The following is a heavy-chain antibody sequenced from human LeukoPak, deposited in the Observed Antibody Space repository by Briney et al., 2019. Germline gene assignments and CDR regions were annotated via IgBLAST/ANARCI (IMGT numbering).Heavy chain of an antibody. V-gene: IGHV3-23*01. CDR1: GFTFSISA. CDR2: IGGDSRT. D-gene: IGHD4-23*01. CDR3: AKDILRWSFDY. Sequence: GGSLRLSCAASGFTFSISAMSWVRQAPGKGLEWVSGIGGDSRTHYADSVEGRFTISRDTSKNMLYLQMNNLRAEDTAVYYCAKDILRWSFDYWGQGTLVTVSS. J-gene: IGHJ4*02.